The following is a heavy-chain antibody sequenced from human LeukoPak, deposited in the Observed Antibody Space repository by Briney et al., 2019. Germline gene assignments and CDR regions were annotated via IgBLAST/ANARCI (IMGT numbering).Heavy chain of an antibody. V-gene: IGHV4-4*07. Sequence: SETLSLTCTVSGGSISSYYWSWIRQPAGKGLEWIGRIYTSGSTNYNPSLESRVTMSVDTSKNQFSLKLSSVTAADTAVYYCAREGYSSSSLSGYYYMDVWGKGTTVTVSS. CDR1: GGSISSYY. J-gene: IGHJ6*03. D-gene: IGHD6-13*01. CDR2: IYTSGST. CDR3: AREGYSSSSLSGYYYMDV.